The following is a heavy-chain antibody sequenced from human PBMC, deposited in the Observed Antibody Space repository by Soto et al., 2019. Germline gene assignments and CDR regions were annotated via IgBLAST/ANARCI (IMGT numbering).Heavy chain of an antibody. CDR2: IYYSGST. CDR3: ATGYSGTNWFDP. CDR1: GGSITNNNYY. J-gene: IGHJ5*02. D-gene: IGHD5-12*01. V-gene: IGHV4-39*01. Sequence: PSETLSLTCTVSGGSITNNNYYWGWIRQPPGKELEWIATIYYSGSTYYNPSLKSRVTISVDTSKNQFSLKLSSVTAADTAVYYCATGYSGTNWFDPWGQGTLVTVSS.